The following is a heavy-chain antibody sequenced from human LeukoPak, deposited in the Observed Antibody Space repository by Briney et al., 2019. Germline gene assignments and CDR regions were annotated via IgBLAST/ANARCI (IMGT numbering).Heavy chain of an antibody. CDR1: GGSISSSSYY. D-gene: IGHD1/OR15-1a*01. J-gene: IGHJ6*03. CDR3: ARVGWPGTQGYWHYYYYMDV. V-gene: IGHV4-39*07. Sequence: PSETLSLTCTVSGGSISSSSYYWGWIRQPPGKGLEWIGSIYYSGSTYYNPSLKSRVTISVDTSKNQFSLKLSSVTAADTAVYYCARVGWPGTQGYWHYYYYMDVWGKGTTVTVSS. CDR2: IYYSGST.